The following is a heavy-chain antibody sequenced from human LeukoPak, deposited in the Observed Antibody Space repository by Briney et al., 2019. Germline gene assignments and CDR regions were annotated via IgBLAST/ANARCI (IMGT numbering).Heavy chain of an antibody. J-gene: IGHJ6*03. D-gene: IGHD3-10*01. CDR2: INHSGST. CDR1: GGSFSGYY. CDR3: ARTGITMVRGVIMFYYYYYMDV. V-gene: IGHV4-34*01. Sequence: PSETLSLTCAVYGGSFSGYYWSWIRQPPGKGLEWIGEINHSGSTNYNPPLKSRVTISVDTSKNQFSLKLSSVTAADTAVYYCARTGITMVRGVIMFYYYYYMDVWGKGTTVTVSS.